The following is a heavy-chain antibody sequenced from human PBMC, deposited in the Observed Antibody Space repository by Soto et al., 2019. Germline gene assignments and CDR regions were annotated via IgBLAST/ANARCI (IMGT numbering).Heavy chain of an antibody. V-gene: IGHV3-23*01. Sequence: GGSLRLSCAASGFTFSTYAMSWVRQAPGKGLEWVSTISDSGDSTYYADSVKGRFTISRDNSKNTLYLHMNRLRAEDTAPFYCAKSSSNWYASYFDSWGQGPLVTVSS. CDR3: AKSSSNWYASYFDS. CDR1: GFTFSTYA. J-gene: IGHJ4*02. CDR2: ISDSGDST. D-gene: IGHD6-13*01.